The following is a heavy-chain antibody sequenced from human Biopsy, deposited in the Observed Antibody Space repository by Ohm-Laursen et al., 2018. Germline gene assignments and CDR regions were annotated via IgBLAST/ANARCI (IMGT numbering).Heavy chain of an antibody. D-gene: IGHD6-6*01. CDR1: EYTLTELP. CDR3: ARGEAARVNDNYRYRLDH. J-gene: IGHJ6*02. V-gene: IGHV1-69*13. CDR2: IMPAFGVV. Sequence: GASVKVSCNVSEYTLTELPIHWARQAPGQGLEWMGGIMPAFGVVNYGQNFEGRVTIDADDSTTTVDLSSLTSEDTAVYYCARGEAARVNDNYRYRLDHWGQGTTVVVSS.